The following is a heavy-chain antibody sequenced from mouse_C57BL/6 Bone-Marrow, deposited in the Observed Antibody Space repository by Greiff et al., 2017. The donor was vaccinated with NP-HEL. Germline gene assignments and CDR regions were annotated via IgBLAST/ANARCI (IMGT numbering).Heavy chain of an antibody. CDR2: ISDGGSYT. J-gene: IGHJ2*01. D-gene: IGHD1-1*02. V-gene: IGHV5-4*01. Sequence: EVNVVESGGGLVKPGGSLKLSCAASGFTFSSYAMSWVRQTPEKRLEWVATISDGGSYTYYPDNVKSRFTISRDNAKNNLYLQMSHLKSEDTAMYYCARDWCYFYYWGQGTTLTVSS. CDR3: ARDWCYFYY. CDR1: GFTFSSYA.